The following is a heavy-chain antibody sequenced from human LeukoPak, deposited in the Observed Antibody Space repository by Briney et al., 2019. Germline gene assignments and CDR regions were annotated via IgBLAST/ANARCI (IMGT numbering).Heavy chain of an antibody. V-gene: IGHV3-11*04. CDR1: GFTFSDYY. CDR2: ISSSGSTI. J-gene: IGHJ4*02. CDR3: ASLVSSFWSGKSTYDFDY. Sequence: GGSLRLSCAASGFTFSDYYMSWIRQAPGKGLEWVSYISSSGSTIYYADSVKGRFTISRDNAKNSLYLQTNSLRAEDTAVYYCASLVSSFWSGKSTYDFDYWGQGTLVTVSS. D-gene: IGHD3-3*01.